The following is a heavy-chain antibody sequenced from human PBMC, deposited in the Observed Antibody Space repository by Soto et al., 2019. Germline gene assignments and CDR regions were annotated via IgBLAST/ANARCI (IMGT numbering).Heavy chain of an antibody. D-gene: IGHD2-15*01. CDR2: INHSGST. Sequence: QVQLQQWGAGLLKPSETLSLTCAVYGGSFSGYYWSWIRQPPGKGLEWIGEINHSGSTNYNPSLKSRVTISVDTSKNQFSLNLSSVTAADTAVYYCARRPRKIGYCSGGSCYTEYFQHWGQGTLVTVSS. CDR3: ARRPRKIGYCSGGSCYTEYFQH. CDR1: GGSFSGYY. J-gene: IGHJ1*01. V-gene: IGHV4-34*01.